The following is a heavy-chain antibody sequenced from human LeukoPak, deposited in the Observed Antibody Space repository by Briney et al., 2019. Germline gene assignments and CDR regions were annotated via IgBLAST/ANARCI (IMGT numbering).Heavy chain of an antibody. V-gene: IGHV3-74*01. CDR3: TRALDGSPGRGDAFDI. CDR1: GFTFSSYFW. Sequence: GGSLRLSCAASGFTFSSYFWMHWVRQAPGKGLVWVSRIKSDGSSSTYADSVKGRFTISRDNAKNSLYLQMNTLRAEDTAVYYCTRALDGSPGRGDAFDIWGQGTMVTVSS. CDR2: IKSDGSSS. J-gene: IGHJ3*02. D-gene: IGHD2-15*01.